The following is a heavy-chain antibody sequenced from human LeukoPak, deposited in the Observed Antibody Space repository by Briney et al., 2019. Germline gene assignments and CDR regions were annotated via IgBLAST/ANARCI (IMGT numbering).Heavy chain of an antibody. CDR3: TTDQLFSHDTTPSDAFDI. CDR2: ISSSGSTM. D-gene: IGHD1-1*01. CDR1: GFTFSSYE. J-gene: IGHJ3*02. V-gene: IGHV3-48*03. Sequence: GGSLRLSCAASGFTFSSYEIHWVRQAPGKGLEWVSYISSSGSTMYYADSVKGRFTISRDNAKNSLYLQMNSLKTEDTAVYYCTTDQLFSHDTTPSDAFDIWGQGTMVTVSS.